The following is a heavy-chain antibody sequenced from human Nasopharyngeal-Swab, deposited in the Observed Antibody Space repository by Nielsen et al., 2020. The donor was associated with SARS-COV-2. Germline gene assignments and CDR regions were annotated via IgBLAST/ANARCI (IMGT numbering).Heavy chain of an antibody. Sequence: GESLKISCAASGFTFSSYSMSWLRQAPGKGLEWVSTITGNGDTTYYADSVKGRFTISRDNSENTVYLQMNSLRAEDTALYHCARPRSRDSTWTTEANWFDPWGQGTLVTVSS. V-gene: IGHV3-23*01. D-gene: IGHD6-13*01. J-gene: IGHJ5*02. CDR1: GFTFSSYS. CDR2: ITGNGDTT. CDR3: ARPRSRDSTWTTEANWFDP.